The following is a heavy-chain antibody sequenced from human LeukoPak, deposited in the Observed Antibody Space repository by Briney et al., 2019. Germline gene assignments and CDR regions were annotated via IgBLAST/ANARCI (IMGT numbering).Heavy chain of an antibody. Sequence: SETLSLTCSVSGDSVSSSLYYWGWTRQAPGKGLEWIGSIYHDGTTNDNPSLKSRVTMSVDTSKNQFSLRLSSVTAADTAVYYCATEGGSVWGTFRWWFDPWGLGTLVTVSS. V-gene: IGHV4-39*07. CDR3: ATEGGSVWGTFRWWFDP. CDR2: IYHDGTT. D-gene: IGHD3-16*02. J-gene: IGHJ5*02. CDR1: GDSVSSSLYY.